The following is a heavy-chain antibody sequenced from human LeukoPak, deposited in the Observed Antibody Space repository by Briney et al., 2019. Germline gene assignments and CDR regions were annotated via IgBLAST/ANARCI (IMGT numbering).Heavy chain of an antibody. J-gene: IGHJ3*02. CDR1: GYTFTSYD. V-gene: IGHV1-8*01. D-gene: IGHD3-22*01. CDR3: ARSPGYDSSGYDPDAFDI. Sequence: ASVKVSCKASGYTFTSYDINWVRQATGQGLEWMGWMNPNSGNTGYAQKFQGRVTMTRNTSISTAYMELSSLRSEDTAVYYCARSPGYDSSGYDPDAFDIWGQGTMVTVSS. CDR2: MNPNSGNT.